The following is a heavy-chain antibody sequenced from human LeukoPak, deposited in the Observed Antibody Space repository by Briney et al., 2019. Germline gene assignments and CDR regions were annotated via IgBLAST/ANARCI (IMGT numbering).Heavy chain of an antibody. D-gene: IGHD5-12*01. CDR3: ARQQLWPALGTLVATILFDY. CDR2: IYHSGST. Sequence: PSETLSLTCAVSGYSISSGYYWGWIRQPPGKGLEWIGSIYHSGSTYYNPSLKSRVTISVDTSKNQFSLKLSSVTAADTAVYYCARQQLWPALGTLVATILFDYWRQRTLVTVSS. CDR1: GYSISSGYY. J-gene: IGHJ4*02. V-gene: IGHV4-38-2*01.